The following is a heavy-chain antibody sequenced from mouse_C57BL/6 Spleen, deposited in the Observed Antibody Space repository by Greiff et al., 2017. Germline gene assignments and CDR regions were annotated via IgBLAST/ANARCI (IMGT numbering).Heavy chain of an antibody. Sequence: DVKLQESGPELVKPGASVKISCKASGYSFTGYYMNWVKQSPEKSLEWIGEINPSTGGTTYNQKFKAKAPLTVDKSSSTAYMQLKSLTSEDSAVYYCATYDAFDYWGQGTTLTVSS. CDR2: INPSTGGT. CDR1: GYSFTGYY. D-gene: IGHD2-14*01. V-gene: IGHV1-42*01. J-gene: IGHJ2*01. CDR3: ATYDAFDY.